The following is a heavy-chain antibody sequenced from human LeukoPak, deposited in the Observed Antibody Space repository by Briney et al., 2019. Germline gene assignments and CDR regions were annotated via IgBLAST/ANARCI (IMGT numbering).Heavy chain of an antibody. V-gene: IGHV3-74*01. D-gene: IGHD4-23*01. CDR3: AREGTVRWCPY. CDR2: INNDGSST. Sequence: GGALRLSFPATGCTFISYWMHGVGQAAGKGLAWGSRINNDGSSTNYAYSAKGRFTIARDNAKNTLYLQMNSLRAEDTAVYYCAREGTVRWCPYWGQGTLVTVSS. J-gene: IGHJ4*02. CDR1: GCTFISYW.